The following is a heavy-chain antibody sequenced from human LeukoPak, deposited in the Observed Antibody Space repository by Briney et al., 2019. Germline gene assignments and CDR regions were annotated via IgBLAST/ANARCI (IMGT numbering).Heavy chain of an antibody. CDR3: ARGRGEKDSSCSYGGHYSCDF. D-gene: IGHD3-22*01. CDR1: GFIFSGHS. J-gene: IGHJ4*02. Sequence: PGGSLRLSCAASGFIFSGHSMNWVRQAPGKGLEWVSYIMSSGSTVYYTDSVKGRFTISRDNAKNSLYLQINGLRAEDTAVYYCARGRGEKDSSCSYGGHYSCDFWDQGTLVTVSS. V-gene: IGHV3-48*01. CDR2: IMSSGSTV.